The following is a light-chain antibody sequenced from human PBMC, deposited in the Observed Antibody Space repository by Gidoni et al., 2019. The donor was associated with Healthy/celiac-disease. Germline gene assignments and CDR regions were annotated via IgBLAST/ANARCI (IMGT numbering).Light chain of an antibody. CDR3: QQYNNWPPWT. V-gene: IGKV3-15*01. Sequence: EIVMTQSPATLSVSPGESATLPGRASQSVRSNLAWDQQKPGQAPRVLIFGASTRATGIPARFSGSGSGTEFTLTISSLQSEDFAVYYCQQYNNWPPWTFGQGTKVEIK. CDR2: GAS. CDR1: QSVRSN. J-gene: IGKJ1*01.